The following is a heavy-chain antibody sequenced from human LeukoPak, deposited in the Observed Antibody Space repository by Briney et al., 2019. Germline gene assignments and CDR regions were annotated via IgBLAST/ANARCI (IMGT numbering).Heavy chain of an antibody. CDR2: ISGSGGST. CDR3: AKAGALAVAGNFDY. V-gene: IGHV3-23*01. J-gene: IGHJ4*02. D-gene: IGHD6-19*01. Sequence: PGGSLRLSCAASGSTFSSYAMSWVRQAPGKGLEWVSAISGSGGSTYYADSVKGRFTISRDNSKNTLYLQMNSLRAEDTAVYYCAKAGALAVAGNFDYWGQGTLVTVSS. CDR1: GSTFSSYA.